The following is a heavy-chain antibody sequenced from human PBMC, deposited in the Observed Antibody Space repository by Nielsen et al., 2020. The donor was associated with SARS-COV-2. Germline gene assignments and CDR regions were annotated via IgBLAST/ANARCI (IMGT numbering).Heavy chain of an antibody. CDR1: GVSISSYY. Sequence: SETLSLTCIVSGVSISSYYWSWIRQPPGKGLEWIGYIDYSGSTNYNPSLKSRVTISVDTSKNQFSLKLSSVTAADTAVYYCARFGVFDDGMDVWGQGTTVTVSS. V-gene: IGHV4-59*01. CDR2: IDYSGST. D-gene: IGHD3-10*01. CDR3: ARFGVFDDGMDV. J-gene: IGHJ6*02.